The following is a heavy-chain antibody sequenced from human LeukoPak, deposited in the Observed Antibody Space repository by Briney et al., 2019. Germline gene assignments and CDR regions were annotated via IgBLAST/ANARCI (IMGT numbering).Heavy chain of an antibody. V-gene: IGHV4-31*03. Sequence: SQTLSLTCTVSGGSISSGGYYWSWIRQHPGKGLEWIGYIYYSGSTYYNPSLKSRVTISVDTSKNQFSLKLSSVTAADTAVYYCAAQDVNWFDPWGQGTLVTVSS. D-gene: IGHD2-15*01. CDR3: AAQDVNWFDP. CDR2: IYYSGST. J-gene: IGHJ5*02. CDR1: GGSISSGGYY.